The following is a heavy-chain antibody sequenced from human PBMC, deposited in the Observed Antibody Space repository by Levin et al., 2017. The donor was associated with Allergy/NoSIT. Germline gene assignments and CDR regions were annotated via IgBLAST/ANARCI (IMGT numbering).Heavy chain of an antibody. D-gene: IGHD1-26*01. Sequence: PGESLKISCVASGFTFSSYSMNWVRQAPGKGLEWVSFISSSSRYIFYADSVKGRFTISRDNAKNSLFLQMNSLRAEDTAVYYCAREEGGEILGYYYGMDVWGQGTTVTVSS. V-gene: IGHV3-21*01. J-gene: IGHJ6*02. CDR3: AREEGGEILGYYYGMDV. CDR1: GFTFSSYS. CDR2: ISSSSRYI.